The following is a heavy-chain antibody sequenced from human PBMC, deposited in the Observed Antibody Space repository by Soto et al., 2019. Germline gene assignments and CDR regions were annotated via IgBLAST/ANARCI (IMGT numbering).Heavy chain of an antibody. Sequence: TSETLSLTCTVSGGSISSGGYYWSWIRQHPGKGLEWIGYIYYSGSTYYNPSLKSRVTISVDTSKNQFSPKLSSVTAADTAVYYCATSASGYYYEVLDYWGQGTLVTVSS. CDR2: IYYSGST. J-gene: IGHJ4*02. V-gene: IGHV4-31*03. CDR3: ATSASGYYYEVLDY. D-gene: IGHD3-22*01. CDR1: GGSISSGGYY.